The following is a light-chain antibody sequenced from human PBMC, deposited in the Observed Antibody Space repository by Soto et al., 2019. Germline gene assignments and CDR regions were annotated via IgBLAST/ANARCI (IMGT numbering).Light chain of an antibody. V-gene: IGKV3-20*01. CDR2: GAS. J-gene: IGKJ1*01. Sequence: EIELTQSPGILSLSPGERATLSCRASQSVSNDFLAWYQQKPGQAPRLLIYGASTRATDVPDRFSGSGSGADFTLTISRLEPEDFAVYYCQQYGSSPPRTFGQGTKVE. CDR3: QQYGSSPPRT. CDR1: QSVSNDF.